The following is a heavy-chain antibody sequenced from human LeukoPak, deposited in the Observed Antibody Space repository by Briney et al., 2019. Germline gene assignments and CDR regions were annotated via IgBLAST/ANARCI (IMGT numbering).Heavy chain of an antibody. Sequence: GGSLRLSCAASSFTFYSYEMNWVRQAPGKGLEWVSYISSSGSTMYYADSVRGRLTISRENAKNLLYLEVNILRAEDTAVYYCARRYCSSTSCTLDYWGQGTLVIVSS. CDR2: ISSSGSTM. CDR3: ARRYCSSTSCTLDY. CDR1: SFTFYSYE. D-gene: IGHD2-2*01. J-gene: IGHJ4*02. V-gene: IGHV3-48*03.